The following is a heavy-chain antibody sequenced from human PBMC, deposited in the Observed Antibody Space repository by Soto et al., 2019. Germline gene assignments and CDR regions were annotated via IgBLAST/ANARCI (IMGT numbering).Heavy chain of an antibody. J-gene: IGHJ5*02. CDR1: GGSFSGYY. CDR2: INHSGST. V-gene: IGHV4-34*01. D-gene: IGHD6-6*01. CDR3: ARGTGAYSSSLLMEKSYNWFDP. Sequence: SETLSLTCAVYGGSFSGYYWSWIRQPPGKGLEWIGEINHSGSTNYNPSLKSRVTISVDTSKNQFSLKLSSVTAADTAVYYCARGTGAYSSSLLMEKSYNWFDPWGQGTLVTAPQ.